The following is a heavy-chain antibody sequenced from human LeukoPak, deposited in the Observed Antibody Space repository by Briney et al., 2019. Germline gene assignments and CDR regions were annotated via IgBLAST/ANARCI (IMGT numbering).Heavy chain of an antibody. CDR3: AKARGSRYCSGGSCYGSFDY. CDR2: ISWNSGSI. D-gene: IGHD2-15*01. Sequence: GGSLRLSCAASGFTFDDYAMHWVRQAPGKGLEWVSGISWNSGSIGYADSVKGRFTISRDNAKNSLYLQMNSLRAEDTALYYCAKARGSRYCSGGSCYGSFDYWGQGTLVTVSS. V-gene: IGHV3-9*01. CDR1: GFTFDDYA. J-gene: IGHJ4*02.